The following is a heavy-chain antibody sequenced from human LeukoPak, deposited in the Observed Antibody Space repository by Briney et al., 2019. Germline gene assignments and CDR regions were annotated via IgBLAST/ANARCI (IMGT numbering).Heavy chain of an antibody. Sequence: PSETLSLTCTVSGGSISSSSYYWGWIRQPPGKGLEWIGSIYYSGSTYYNPSLRSRVTISVDTPKNQFSLKLSSVTAADTAVYHCARAETYSSGWYDPFFDYWGQGTLVTVSS. CDR3: ARAETYSSGWYDPFFDY. V-gene: IGHV4-39*01. CDR1: GGSISSSSYY. J-gene: IGHJ4*02. D-gene: IGHD6-19*01. CDR2: IYYSGST.